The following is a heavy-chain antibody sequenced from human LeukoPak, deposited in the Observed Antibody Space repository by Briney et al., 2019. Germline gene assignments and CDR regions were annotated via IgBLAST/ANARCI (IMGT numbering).Heavy chain of an antibody. V-gene: IGHV3-66*01. Sequence: GGSLRLSCAASGFTVSSNYLSWVRQAPGKGLEWVSVIYSGGSSYYTDSVKGRFTISRDNSKNTLYLQMNSLSAQDTAVYYCARGRTEYDAFDIWGQGTMVTVSS. J-gene: IGHJ3*02. D-gene: IGHD1-14*01. CDR2: IYSGGSS. CDR1: GFTVSSNY. CDR3: ARGRTEYDAFDI.